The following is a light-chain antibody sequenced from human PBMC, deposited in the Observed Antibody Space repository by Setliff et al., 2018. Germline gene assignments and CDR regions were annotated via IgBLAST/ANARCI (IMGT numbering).Light chain of an antibody. Sequence: QSVLTQPASVSGSPGQSITISCTGTSSDIGGYNYVSWYQQHSGKAPKLMIYEVSNQPSGVSNRFSGSKSGNTASLTISGLQAEDEADYYCSSYASSSIPYVFGSGTKVTVL. V-gene: IGLV2-14*01. CDR2: EVS. CDR1: SSDIGGYNY. CDR3: SSYASSSIPYV. J-gene: IGLJ1*01.